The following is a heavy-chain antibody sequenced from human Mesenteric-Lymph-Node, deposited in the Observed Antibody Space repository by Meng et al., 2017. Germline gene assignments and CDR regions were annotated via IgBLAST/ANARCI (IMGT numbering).Heavy chain of an antibody. CDR2: INPNSGGT. V-gene: IGHV1-2*02. CDR1: EYSFTNYY. J-gene: IGHJ6*02. Sequence: ASVKVSCKSSEYSFTNYYLHWVRRAPGQGLEWMGWINPNSGGTNYAQKFQGRVTMTRDTSISTAYMELRRLRSDDTAVYYCARGPNYYGSGSYYNAHYYYGMDVWGQGTMVTVSS. D-gene: IGHD3-10*01. CDR3: ARGPNYYGSGSYYNAHYYYGMDV.